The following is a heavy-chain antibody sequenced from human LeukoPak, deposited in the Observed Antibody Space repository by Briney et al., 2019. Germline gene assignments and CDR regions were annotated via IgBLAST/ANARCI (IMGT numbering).Heavy chain of an antibody. CDR3: ARKSRVVVPAAMSGIGPERIHYYYYGMDV. V-gene: IGHV1-18*01. J-gene: IGHJ6*02. Sequence: EASVKVSCKASGYTFTSYGISWVRQAPGQGLEWMGWISAYNGNTNYAQKFQGRVTITADESTSTAYMELSSLRSEDTAVYYCARKSRVVVPAAMSGIGPERIHYYYYGMDVWGQGTTVTVSS. D-gene: IGHD2-2*01. CDR1: GYTFTSYG. CDR2: ISAYNGNT.